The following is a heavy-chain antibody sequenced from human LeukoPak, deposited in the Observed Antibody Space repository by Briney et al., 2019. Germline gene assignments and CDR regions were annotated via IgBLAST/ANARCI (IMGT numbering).Heavy chain of an antibody. J-gene: IGHJ4*02. Sequence: GGSLRLSCAASGFTFSSYSMNWVRQAPGKGLEWVSYISSSGSTIYYADSVKGRFTISRDNAKNSLYLQMNSLRAEDTAVYYCARDRIGGIDGFDYWGQGTLVTVSS. CDR1: GFTFSSYS. CDR3: ARDRIGGIDGFDY. V-gene: IGHV3-48*04. D-gene: IGHD3-10*01. CDR2: ISSSGSTI.